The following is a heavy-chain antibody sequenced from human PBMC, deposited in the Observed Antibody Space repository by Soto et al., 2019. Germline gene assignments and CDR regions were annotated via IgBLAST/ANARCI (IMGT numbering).Heavy chain of an antibody. CDR2: ISGSGGST. V-gene: IGHV3-23*01. CDR3: AKDVRRASSWYYYFDY. D-gene: IGHD6-13*01. CDR1: GFTFSSYA. J-gene: IGHJ4*02. Sequence: EVQLLESGGGLVQPGGSLRLSCAASGFTFSSYAMSWVRQAPGKGLEWVSAISGSGGSTYYAGSVKGRFTISRDNSKNTLYLQMNSLRAEDTAVYYCAKDVRRASSWYYYFDYWGQGTLVTVSS.